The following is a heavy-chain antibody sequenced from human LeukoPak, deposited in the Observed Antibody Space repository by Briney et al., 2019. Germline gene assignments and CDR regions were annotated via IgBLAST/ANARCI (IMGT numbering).Heavy chain of an antibody. CDR1: GDSFDKYY. D-gene: IGHD3-22*01. Sequence: PSETLSLTCTVSGDSFDKYYWSWIRQPPGKGLEWIGFIFYTGVSNYSPSLNGRVTISVDTSKNQFSLRLTSVTAADTAVYYCAREGPTWIVVGFFDYWGQGTLVTVSS. CDR2: IFYTGVS. V-gene: IGHV4-59*12. CDR3: AREGPTWIVVGFFDY. J-gene: IGHJ4*02.